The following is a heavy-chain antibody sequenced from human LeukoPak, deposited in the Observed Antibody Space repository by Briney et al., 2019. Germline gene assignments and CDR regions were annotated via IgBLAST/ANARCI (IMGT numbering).Heavy chain of an antibody. Sequence: PGRSLRLSCAASGFTFSSYAMHWVRQAPGKGLEWVAVISYDGSNKYYADSVKGRFTISRDNSKNTLYLQMNSLRAEDTAVYYCARPRDIVAPSAFDTWGQGTMVTVSS. CDR2: ISYDGSNK. J-gene: IGHJ3*02. CDR1: GFTFSSYA. CDR3: ARPRDIVAPSAFDT. V-gene: IGHV3-30*04. D-gene: IGHD5-12*01.